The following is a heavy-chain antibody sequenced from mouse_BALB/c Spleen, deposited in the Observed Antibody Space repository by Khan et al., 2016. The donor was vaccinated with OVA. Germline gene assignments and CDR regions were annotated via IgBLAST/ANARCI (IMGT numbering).Heavy chain of an antibody. CDR3: ARDRIDY. J-gene: IGHJ2*01. Sequence: QIQLVQSGAELAKPGASVKMSCKASGYTFTSYWMHWIQQRPGQGLEWIGYINPTSGYTYYNQKFKDKATLTADKSSSTAYMQLNSLTSDDSAVYYCARDRIDYGGQGTTLTVSA. CDR2: INPTSGYT. V-gene: IGHV1-7*01. CDR1: GYTFTSYW.